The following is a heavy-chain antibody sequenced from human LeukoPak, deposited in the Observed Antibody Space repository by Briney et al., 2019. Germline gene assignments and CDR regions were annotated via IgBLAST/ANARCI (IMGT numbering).Heavy chain of an antibody. D-gene: IGHD5-18*01. J-gene: IGHJ4*02. CDR1: GFTFSDYY. V-gene: IGHV3-11*06. Sequence: GGSQRLSCAASGFTFSDYYMSWIRQAPGKGLEWVSYISSSSSYTNYADSVKGRFTISRDNAKNSLYLQMNSLRAEDTAVYYCAREGSGYSYRLDYWGQGTLVTVSS. CDR3: AREGSGYSYRLDY. CDR2: ISSSSSYT.